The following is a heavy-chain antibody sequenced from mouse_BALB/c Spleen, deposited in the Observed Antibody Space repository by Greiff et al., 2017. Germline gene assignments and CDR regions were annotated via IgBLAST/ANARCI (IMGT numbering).Heavy chain of an antibody. CDR2: INPSNGRT. CDR1: GYTFTSYW. CDR3: ARSDGYYPHWYFDV. J-gene: IGHJ1*01. V-gene: IGHV1S81*02. D-gene: IGHD2-3*01. Sequence: QVQLQQPGAELVKPGASVKLSCKASGYTFTSYWMHWVKQRPGQGLEWIGEINPSNGRTNYNEKFKRKATLTVDKSSSTAYMQLSSLTSEDSAVYYCARSDGYYPHWYFDVWGAGTTVTVSS.